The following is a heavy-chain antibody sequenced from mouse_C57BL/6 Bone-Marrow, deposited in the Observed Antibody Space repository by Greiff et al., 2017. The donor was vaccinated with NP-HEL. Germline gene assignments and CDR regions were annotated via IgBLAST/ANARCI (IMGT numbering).Heavy chain of an antibody. J-gene: IGHJ4*01. CDR3: AREGLRRYAMDY. CDR1: GYTFTSYW. D-gene: IGHD2-4*01. CDR2: INPSNGGT. Sequence: QLPGTELVKPGASVKLSCKASGYTFTSYWMHWVKQRPGQGLEWIGNINPSNGGTNYNEKFKSKATLTVDKSSSTAYMQLSSLTSEDSAVYYCAREGLRRYAMDYWGQGTSVTVSS. V-gene: IGHV1-53*01.